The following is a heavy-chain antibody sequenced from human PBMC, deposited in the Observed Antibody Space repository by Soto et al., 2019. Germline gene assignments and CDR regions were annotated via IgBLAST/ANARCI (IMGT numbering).Heavy chain of an antibody. CDR3: AKDKDTAMVTAGWYYFDY. CDR1: GFTFSSYA. CDR2: ISGSGGST. Sequence: EVQLLESGGGLVQPGGSLRLSCAASGFTFSSYAMSWVRQAPGKGLEWVSAISGSGGSTYYADSVKGRFTISRDNSKNTLYLQMNSLRVEDTAVYYCAKDKDTAMVTAGWYYFDYWGQGTLVTVSS. V-gene: IGHV3-23*01. J-gene: IGHJ4*02. D-gene: IGHD5-18*01.